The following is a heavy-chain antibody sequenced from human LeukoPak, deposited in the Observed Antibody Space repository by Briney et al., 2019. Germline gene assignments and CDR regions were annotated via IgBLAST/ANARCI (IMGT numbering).Heavy chain of an antibody. CDR2: ISYDGSNK. Sequence: PGGSLRLSCAASGFTFSSYGMHWVRQAPGKGLDWVAVISYDGSNKYYADSVKGRFTISRDNSQKTLYLQMNSLRAEDTAVYYCAKPGRASVLLNWFDPWGQGTLVTVSS. CDR3: AKPGRASVLLNWFDP. V-gene: IGHV3-30*18. J-gene: IGHJ5*02. D-gene: IGHD2/OR15-2a*01. CDR1: GFTFSSYG.